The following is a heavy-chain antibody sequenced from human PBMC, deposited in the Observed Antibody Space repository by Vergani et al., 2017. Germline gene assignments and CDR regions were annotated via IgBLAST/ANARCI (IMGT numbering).Heavy chain of an antibody. CDR1: GASIRSSNYY. D-gene: IGHD1-26*01. CDR2: IYYSGSI. CDR3: AGHSTVERQVKVGWIDP. J-gene: IGHJ5*02. Sequence: QLQLQESGPGLVKPSATLYLTCSVCGASIRSSNYYWGWIRQPPGKGLEWIASIYYSGSIYYNPSLKSRVTISVDTSKTQFSLKLSSVTAADTAVYYCAGHSTVERQVKVGWIDPWGQGIRVTVSS. V-gene: IGHV4-39*01.